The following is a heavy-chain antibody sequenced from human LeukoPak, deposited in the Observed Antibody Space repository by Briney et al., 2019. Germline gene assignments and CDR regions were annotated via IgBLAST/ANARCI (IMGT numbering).Heavy chain of an antibody. CDR2: INHSGST. J-gene: IGHJ4*02. CDR1: GGSFSGYY. V-gene: IGHV4-34*03. Sequence: SSETLSLTCAVYGGSFSGYYWSWIRQPPGKGLEWIGEINHSGSTNYNPSLKSRVTMSVDTSKSQFSLNLNSLTAADTAVYYCVVSPNQDFFDYWGQGPLVTVSS. CDR3: VVSPNQDFFDY.